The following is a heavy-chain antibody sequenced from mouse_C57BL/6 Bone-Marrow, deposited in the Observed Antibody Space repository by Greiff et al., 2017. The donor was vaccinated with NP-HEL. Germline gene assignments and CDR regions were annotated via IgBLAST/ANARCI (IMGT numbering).Heavy chain of an antibody. V-gene: IGHV1-59*01. CDR1: GYTFTSYW. J-gene: IGHJ2*01. D-gene: IGHD2-2*01. CDR3: ARVAGLGKKDY. Sequence: VQLQQSGAELVRPGTSVKLSCKASGYTFTSYWMHWVKQRPGQGLEWIGVIEPSDSYSNYNQKFKGKATFTVDTYSSTVYMQLSSLTSEDSAVYYCARVAGLGKKDYWGQGTTLTVSS. CDR2: IEPSDSYS.